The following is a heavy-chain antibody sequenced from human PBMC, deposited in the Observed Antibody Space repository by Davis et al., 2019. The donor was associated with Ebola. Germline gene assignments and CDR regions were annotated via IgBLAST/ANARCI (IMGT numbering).Heavy chain of an antibody. D-gene: IGHD4-17*01. CDR3: ARRNTVTSQFDS. CDR1: GGSISSSDW. V-gene: IGHV4-4*02. CDR2: IYHSGST. Sequence: PSETLSLTCAVSGGSISSSDWWSWVRQTPGKGLEWIGDIYHSGSTTYNPSLKSRVTISVDKSNNQFSLKLSSVTAADTAVYYCARRNTVTSQFDSWGQGTLLTVSS. J-gene: IGHJ4*02.